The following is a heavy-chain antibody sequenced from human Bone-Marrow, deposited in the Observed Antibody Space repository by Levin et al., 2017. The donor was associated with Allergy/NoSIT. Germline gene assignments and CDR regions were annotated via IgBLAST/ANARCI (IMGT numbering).Heavy chain of an antibody. CDR1: GGSFSGYY. V-gene: IGHV4-34*01. CDR3: ARAGYCSSTSCYRGAFDI. CDR2: INHSGST. J-gene: IGHJ3*02. Sequence: TAGGSLRLSCAVYGGSFSGYYWSWIRQPPGKGLEWIGEINHSGSTNYNPSLKSRVTISVDTSKNQFSLKLSSVTAADTAVYYCARAGYCSSTSCYRGAFDIWGQGTMVTVSS. D-gene: IGHD2-2*02.